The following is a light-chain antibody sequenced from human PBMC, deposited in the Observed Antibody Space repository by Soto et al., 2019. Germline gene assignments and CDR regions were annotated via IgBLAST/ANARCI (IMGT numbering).Light chain of an antibody. CDR3: QQSYSSPGT. V-gene: IGKV1-39*01. Sequence: DIQMTQSTSSLSASVGDRVTITCRASQSISRYLNWYQLKPGKAPKLLIYAASSLQSGVPSRFTGSGSGTDFTLTISSLQPEDIATYYCQQSYSSPGTFGRGTKVEIK. J-gene: IGKJ1*01. CDR2: AAS. CDR1: QSISRY.